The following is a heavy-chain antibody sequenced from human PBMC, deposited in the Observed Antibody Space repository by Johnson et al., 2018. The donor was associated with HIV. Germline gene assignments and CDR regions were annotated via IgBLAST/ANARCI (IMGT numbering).Heavy chain of an antibody. D-gene: IGHD1-26*01. CDR1: GFTFSSYG. Sequence: QVQLVESGGGVVQPGRSLRLSCAASGFTFSSYGMHWFRQAPGQGLEWVAVISSDGNNKYYADSMKGRFTISRDNSKNTLYLQMNSLRTEDTAMYYCAKSGRSFWGVNSHDAFDIWGQGTMVTVSS. J-gene: IGHJ3*02. V-gene: IGHV3-30*18. CDR2: ISSDGNNK. CDR3: AKSGRSFWGVNSHDAFDI.